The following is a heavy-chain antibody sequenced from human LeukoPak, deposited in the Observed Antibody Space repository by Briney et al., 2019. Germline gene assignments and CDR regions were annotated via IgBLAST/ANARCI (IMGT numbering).Heavy chain of an antibody. D-gene: IGHD3-22*01. J-gene: IGHJ4*02. CDR3: AKGTGSSGYYSSFDY. V-gene: IGHV3-23*01. CDR2: ISGSAHST. CDR1: GFTFSSYA. Sequence: PGGSLRLSCAASGFTFSSYAMSWVRQAPGKGLEWVSGISGSAHSTYYADSVKGRFTVSRDNSKNTLYLQMNSLRAEGTAVYYCAKGTGSSGYYSSFDYWGQGTLVTVSS.